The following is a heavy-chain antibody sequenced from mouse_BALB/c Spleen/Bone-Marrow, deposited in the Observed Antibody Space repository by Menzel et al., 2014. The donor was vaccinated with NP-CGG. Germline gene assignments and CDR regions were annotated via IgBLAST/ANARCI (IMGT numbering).Heavy chain of an antibody. CDR2: FNPNNGGT. V-gene: IGHV1-18*01. D-gene: IGHD2-4*01. Sequence: VQLKDSGPELVTPGASVKISCKTSGYTFTEYTMHWVKQSHGKSLEWIGGFNPNNGGTSYNQKFKGKATLTVDKSSSTAYMELRSLTSEDSAVYYCAREEAFDYVIAYWGQGTLVTVSA. CDR3: AREEAFDYVIAY. CDR1: GYTFTEYT. J-gene: IGHJ3*01.